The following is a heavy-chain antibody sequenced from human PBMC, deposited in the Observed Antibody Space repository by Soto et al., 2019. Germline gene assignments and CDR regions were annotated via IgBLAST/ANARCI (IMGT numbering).Heavy chain of an antibody. CDR3: ARRTPYGSGSEYGMDV. CDR2: IYPGDSDT. D-gene: IGHD3-10*01. CDR1: GYSFTSYW. Sequence: GESLKISCKGSGYSFTSYWIAWVRQMPGKGLEWMGIIYPGDSDTRYSPSFQGQVTISADKSISTAYLQWSSLKAADTAIYYCARRTPYGSGSEYGMDVWGQGTTVTVSS. J-gene: IGHJ6*02. V-gene: IGHV5-51*01.